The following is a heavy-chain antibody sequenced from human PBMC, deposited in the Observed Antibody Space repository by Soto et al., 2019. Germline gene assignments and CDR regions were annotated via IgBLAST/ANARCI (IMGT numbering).Heavy chain of an antibody. V-gene: IGHV1-69*06. J-gene: IGHJ4*02. CDR3: ARDFSAAAGGYFDY. D-gene: IGHD6-13*01. CDR2: IIPIFGTA. Sequence: ASVKVSCKASGGTFSSYAISWVRQAPGQGLGWMGGIIPIFGTANYAQKFQGRVTITADKSTSTAYMELSSLRSEDTAVYYCARDFSAAAGGYFDYWGQGTLVTVSS. CDR1: GGTFSSYA.